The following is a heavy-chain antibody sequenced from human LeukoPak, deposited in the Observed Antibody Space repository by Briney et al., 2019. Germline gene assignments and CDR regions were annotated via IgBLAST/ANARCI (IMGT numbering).Heavy chain of an antibody. V-gene: IGHV4-4*07. CDR1: GGSISSYY. CDR2: IYTSGST. J-gene: IGHJ4*02. D-gene: IGHD4-17*01. CDR3: ARTNGNYGDYYFDY. Sequence: SETLSLTCTVSGGSISSYYWSWIRQPAGKGLEWIGRIYTSGSTNYNPSLKSRVTMSVDTSKNQFSLKLSSVTAADTAVYYCARTNGNYGDYYFDYWGQGTLVTVSS.